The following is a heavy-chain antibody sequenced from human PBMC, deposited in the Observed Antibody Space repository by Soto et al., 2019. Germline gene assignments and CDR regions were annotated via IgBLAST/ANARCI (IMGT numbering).Heavy chain of an antibody. D-gene: IGHD3-10*01. Sequence: GGSLRLSCAASGFTFSNYAMSWVRQAPGKGLEWVSALSGSGGGTYYADSVKGRFTISRDNSKNTLYLQMNSMIPEDTAVYYCAKDLPRGASSVGFFDGWGQGTLVTVSS. V-gene: IGHV3-23*01. CDR2: LSGSGGGT. CDR3: AKDLPRGASSVGFFDG. CDR1: GFTFSNYA. J-gene: IGHJ4*02.